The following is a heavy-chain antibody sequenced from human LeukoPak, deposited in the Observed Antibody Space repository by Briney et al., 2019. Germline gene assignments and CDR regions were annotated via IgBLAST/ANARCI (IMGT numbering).Heavy chain of an antibody. Sequence: MASETLSLTCNVSGASISGHFWSWIRQSPGKGLECIGYIYSGTVDYNPSLKSRATISGDTSKNQASLNLKSVTTVDTAMYYCVKVGYGSGTWGWFDPWGQGILVTVST. D-gene: IGHD3-10*01. J-gene: IGHJ5*02. CDR1: GASISGHF. CDR3: VKVGYGSGTWGWFDP. CDR2: IYSGTV. V-gene: IGHV4-59*11.